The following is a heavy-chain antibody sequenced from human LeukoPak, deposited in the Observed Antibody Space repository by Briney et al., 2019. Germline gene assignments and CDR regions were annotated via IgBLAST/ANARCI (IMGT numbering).Heavy chain of an antibody. CDR2: ISYSGTI. Sequence: PSETLSLTCTISGGSISSYYWSWIRQPPGKGLEWIGYISYSGTINYNPSLKSRVTISVDTSKNQFSLKLSSVTAADTAVYYCAREAYYDILTGYYTTPYFDYWGQGTLVTVSS. V-gene: IGHV4-59*12. CDR3: AREAYYDILTGYYTTPYFDY. J-gene: IGHJ4*02. CDR1: GGSISSYY. D-gene: IGHD3-9*01.